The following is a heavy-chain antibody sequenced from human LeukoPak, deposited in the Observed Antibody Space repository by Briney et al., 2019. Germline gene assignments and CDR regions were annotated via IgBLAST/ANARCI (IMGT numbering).Heavy chain of an antibody. D-gene: IGHD3-3*01. V-gene: IGHV3-33*06. CDR3: AKGPLQDFWSGYSD. Sequence: GGSLRLSCAASGFTFSSYDMHWVRQAPGKGLEWVAVIWYDGSNKYYADSVKGRFTISRDNSKNTLYLQMNSLRAEDTAVYYCAKGPLQDFWSGYSDWGQGTLVTVSS. J-gene: IGHJ4*02. CDR1: GFTFSSYD. CDR2: IWYDGSNK.